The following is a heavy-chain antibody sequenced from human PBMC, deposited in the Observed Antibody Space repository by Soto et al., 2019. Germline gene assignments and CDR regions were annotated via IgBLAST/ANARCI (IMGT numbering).Heavy chain of an antibody. J-gene: IGHJ4*02. CDR2: INAGNGNT. Sequence: GASVNVSCKASGYTFTSYAMHWVRQAPGQRLEWMGWINAGNGNTKYSQKFQGRVTITRDTSASTAYMELSSLRSEDTAVYYCARVGDCSGGSCYREYFDYWGQGTLVTVSS. D-gene: IGHD2-15*01. CDR1: GYTFTSYA. V-gene: IGHV1-3*01. CDR3: ARVGDCSGGSCYREYFDY.